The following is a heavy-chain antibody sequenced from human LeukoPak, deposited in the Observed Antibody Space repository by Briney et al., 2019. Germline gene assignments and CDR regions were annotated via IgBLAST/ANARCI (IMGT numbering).Heavy chain of an antibody. V-gene: IGHV4-39*01. J-gene: IGHJ6*03. CDR3: VRQNSDYYYYYLDV. CDR2: VYYSGTT. D-gene: IGHD1-7*01. Sequence: SETLSLTCTVSGGSVSSSSSYWAWIRQPPGRGLEWIGSVYYSGTTYYNTSLESRVTISEDTSRNRFSLMLSSVTAADTAVFYCVRQNSDYYYYYLDVWGEGTTVIVS. CDR1: GGSVSSSSSY.